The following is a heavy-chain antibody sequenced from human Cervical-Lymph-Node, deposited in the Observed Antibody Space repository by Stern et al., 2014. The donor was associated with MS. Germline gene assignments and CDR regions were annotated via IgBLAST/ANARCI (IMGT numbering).Heavy chain of an antibody. CDR2: IIPANDDT. CDR3: ARDLVGAGYFDY. J-gene: IGHJ4*02. D-gene: IGHD1-26*01. CDR1: GYTFTNYA. Sequence: QVQLVQSGAEVKKPGASVKVSCKASGYTFTNYAIHWVRQAPGQRLEWMGRIIPANDDTAYSQKFQGRVTITRDTSASTAYMELSSLRSEDTAVFYCARDLVGAGYFDYWGQGTLVTVSS. V-gene: IGHV1-3*01.